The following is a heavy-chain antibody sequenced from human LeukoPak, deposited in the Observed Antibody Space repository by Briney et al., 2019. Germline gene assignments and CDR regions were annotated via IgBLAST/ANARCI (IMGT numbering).Heavy chain of an antibody. CDR1: GGSFSGYY. D-gene: IGHD3-9*01. CDR3: ARGKRVLRYFDWLSAFDY. V-gene: IGHV4-34*01. CDR2: INHSGST. J-gene: IGHJ4*02. Sequence: PSETLSLTCAVYGGSFSGYYWSWIRQPPGKGLEWIGEINHSGSTNYNPSLKSRVTISVDTSKNQLSLKLSSVTAADTAVYYCARGKRVLRYFDWLSAFDYWGQGTLVTVSS.